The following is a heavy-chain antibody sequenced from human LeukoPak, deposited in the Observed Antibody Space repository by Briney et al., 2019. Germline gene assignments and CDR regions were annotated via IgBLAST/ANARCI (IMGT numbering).Heavy chain of an antibody. CDR3: ARVVVVTATHWYFDL. J-gene: IGHJ2*01. CDR2: IHPGDSDT. Sequence: GASLRISCEASGYIFPNYWIGWVRQVPGKGLDWMGLIHPGDSDTRYSPSFQGQVTISVDKSITTAYLQWSSLQASDTAIYFCARVVVVTATHWYFDLWGHGSLVTVFS. CDR1: GYIFPNYW. V-gene: IGHV5-51*01. D-gene: IGHD2-21*02.